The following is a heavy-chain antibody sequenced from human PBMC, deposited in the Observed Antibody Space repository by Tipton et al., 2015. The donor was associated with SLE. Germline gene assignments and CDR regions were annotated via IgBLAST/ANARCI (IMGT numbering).Heavy chain of an antibody. J-gene: IGHJ4*02. D-gene: IGHD5-24*01. CDR3: ARDPGSRDGYNLRFDY. V-gene: IGHV4-61*02. CDR2: IYTSGST. CDR1: GGSISSGSYY. Sequence: TLSLTCTVSGGSISSGSYYWSWIRQPAGKGLEWIGRIYTSGSTNYNPSLKCRVTISVDTSKSQFSLKLSSVTAADTAVYYCARDPGSRDGYNLRFDYWGQGTLVTVSS.